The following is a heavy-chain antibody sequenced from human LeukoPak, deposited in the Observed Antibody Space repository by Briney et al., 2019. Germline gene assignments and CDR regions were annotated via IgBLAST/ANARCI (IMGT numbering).Heavy chain of an antibody. CDR1: GFNFGDYA. Sequence: GGSLRLSCTASGFNFGDYAMSWVRQAPGKGLEWVAVISYDGSNKYYADSVKGRFTISRDNSKNTLYLQMNSLRAEDTAVYYCARDGTRWLRGDYWGQGTLVTVSS. V-gene: IGHV3-30-3*01. CDR2: ISYDGSNK. CDR3: ARDGTRWLRGDY. J-gene: IGHJ4*02. D-gene: IGHD5-12*01.